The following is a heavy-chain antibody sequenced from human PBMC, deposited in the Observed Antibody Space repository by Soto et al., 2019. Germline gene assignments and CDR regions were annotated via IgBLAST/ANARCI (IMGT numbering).Heavy chain of an antibody. CDR2: ISYDGSNK. CDR3: AKDRLRYCSSTSCYFGYGMDV. Sequence: GGFLRLSCAASGFTFSSYGMHWVRQAPGKGLEWVAVISYDGSNKYYADSVKGRFTISRDNSKNTLYLQMNSLRAEDTAVYYCAKDRLRYCSSTSCYFGYGMDVWGQGTTVTVSS. CDR1: GFTFSSYG. V-gene: IGHV3-30*18. J-gene: IGHJ6*02. D-gene: IGHD2-2*01.